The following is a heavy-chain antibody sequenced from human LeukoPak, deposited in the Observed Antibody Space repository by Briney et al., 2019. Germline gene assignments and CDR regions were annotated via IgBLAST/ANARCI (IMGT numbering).Heavy chain of an antibody. D-gene: IGHD3-10*01. V-gene: IGHV3-66*01. Sequence: PGGSLRLSCAASEFTVSSNYMSWVRQAPGKGLEWVSVIYSGGSTYYADSVKGRFTISRDNSKNTLYLQMNSLRAEDTAVYYCARDGGSGIYYNPYYYYYGMDVWGQGTTVTVSS. J-gene: IGHJ6*02. CDR3: ARDGGSGIYYNPYYYYYGMDV. CDR1: EFTVSSNY. CDR2: IYSGGST.